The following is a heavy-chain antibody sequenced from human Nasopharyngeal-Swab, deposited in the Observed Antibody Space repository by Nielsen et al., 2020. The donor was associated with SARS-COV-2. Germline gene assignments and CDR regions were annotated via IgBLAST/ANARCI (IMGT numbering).Heavy chain of an antibody. CDR1: GGSFSGYY. CDR3: ARGPGYCSSTSCHAYFDY. V-gene: IGHV4-34*01. D-gene: IGHD2-2*01. CDR2: INHSGRT. Sequence: SETLSLTCAVYGGSFSGYYWSWIRQPPGKGLEWIGEINHSGRTNYNPSLKSRVTISVDTSKNQFSLKLSSVTAADTAVYYCARGPGYCSSTSCHAYFDYWGQGTLVTVSS. J-gene: IGHJ4*02.